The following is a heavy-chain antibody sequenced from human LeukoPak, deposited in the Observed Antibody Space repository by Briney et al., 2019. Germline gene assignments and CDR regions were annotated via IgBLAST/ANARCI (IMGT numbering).Heavy chain of an antibody. CDR3: ATVGYCSSTSCSDYYGVDV. CDR2: FDPEDGET. V-gene: IGHV1-24*01. CDR1: GYTLTELS. Sequence: ASVKVSCKVSGYTLTELSMHWVRQAPGKGLEWMGGFDPEDGETIYAQKFQGRVTMTEDTSTDTAYMELSSLRSEDTAVYYCATVGYCSSTSCSDYYGVDVWGQGTTVTVSS. J-gene: IGHJ6*02. D-gene: IGHD2-2*01.